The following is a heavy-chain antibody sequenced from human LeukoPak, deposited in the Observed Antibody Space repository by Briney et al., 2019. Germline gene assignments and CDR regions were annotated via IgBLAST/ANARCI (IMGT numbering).Heavy chain of an antibody. CDR1: GYTFTSYD. CDR2: MNPNSGNT. J-gene: IGHJ4*02. CDR3: ARVGITIFGVVSYYFDY. D-gene: IGHD3-3*01. V-gene: IGHV1-8*03. Sequence: GASVEVSCKASGYTFTSYDINWVRQATGQGLEWMGWMNPNSGNTGYAQKFQGRVTITRNTSISTAYMELSSLRSEDTAVYYCARVGITIFGVVSYYFDYWGQGTLVTVSS.